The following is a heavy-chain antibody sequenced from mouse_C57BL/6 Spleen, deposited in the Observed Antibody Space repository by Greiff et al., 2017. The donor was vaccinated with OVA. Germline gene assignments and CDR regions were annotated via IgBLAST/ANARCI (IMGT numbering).Heavy chain of an antibody. V-gene: IGHV1-9*01. CDR1: GYTFTGYW. CDR3: ARRGKYYYGSSYVDYAMDY. Sequence: QVQLKESGAELMKPGASVKLSCKATGYTFTGYWIEWVKQRPGHGLEWIGEILPGSGSTNYNEKFKGKATFTADTSSNTAYMQLSSLTTEDSAIYYCARRGKYYYGSSYVDYAMDYWGQGTSVTVSA. CDR2: ILPGSGST. J-gene: IGHJ4*01. D-gene: IGHD1-1*01.